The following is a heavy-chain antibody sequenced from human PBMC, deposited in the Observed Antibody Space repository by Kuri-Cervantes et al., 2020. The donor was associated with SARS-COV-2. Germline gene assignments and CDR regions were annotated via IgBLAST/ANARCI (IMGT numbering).Heavy chain of an antibody. CDR1: GFTFSSYA. V-gene: IGHV3-23*01. J-gene: IGHJ6*02. Sequence: GGSLRLSCAASGFTFSSYAMHWVRQAPGKGLEWVSAISGSGGSTYYADSVKGRFTISRDNSKNTLYLQMNSLRAEDTAVYYCANVAQLTYCGGDCYLYYYYGMDVWGQGTTVTVSS. D-gene: IGHD2-21*01. CDR2: ISGSGGST. CDR3: ANVAQLTYCGGDCYLYYYYGMDV.